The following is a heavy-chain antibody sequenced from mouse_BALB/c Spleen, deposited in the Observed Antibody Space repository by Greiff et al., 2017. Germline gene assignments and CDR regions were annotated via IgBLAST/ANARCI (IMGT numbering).Heavy chain of an antibody. V-gene: IGHV5-12-2*01. CDR1: GFTFSSYT. J-gene: IGHJ2*01. CDR2: ISNGGGST. D-gene: IGHD1-1*02. Sequence: VQLKESGGGLVQPGGSLKLSCAASGFTFSSYTMSWVRQTPEKRLEWVAYISNGGGSTYYPDTVKGRFTISRDNAKNTLYLQMSSLKSEDTAMYDCARHGGNPYFDYWGQGTTLTVSS. CDR3: ARHGGNPYFDY.